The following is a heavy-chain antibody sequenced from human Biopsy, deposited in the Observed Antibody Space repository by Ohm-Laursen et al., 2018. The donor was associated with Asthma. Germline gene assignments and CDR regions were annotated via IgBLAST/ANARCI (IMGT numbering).Heavy chain of an antibody. J-gene: IGHJ4*01. V-gene: IGHV1-69*13. Sequence: SVKVSCKAHGDILSSFGIKWVRKAPGQGLEWMGGVIPIYGTTHTAQKFQGRVTITADESTSTAYMELTSLRAEDTAVYFCARDFTIGSGSPFHFWGPGTLVTVSS. CDR3: ARDFTIGSGSPFHF. D-gene: IGHD3-10*01. CDR1: GDILSSFG. CDR2: VIPIYGTT.